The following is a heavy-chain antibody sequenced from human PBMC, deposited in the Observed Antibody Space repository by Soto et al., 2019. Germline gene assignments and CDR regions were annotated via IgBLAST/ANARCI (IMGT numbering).Heavy chain of an antibody. CDR2: IYYNGNT. Sequence: SETLSLTCTVSGGSISTYYWSWIRQPPGKGLEWIGYIYYNGNTNYNPSLKSRVTISVDTSKNQFSLKMTSVTAADTAVYFCATMESHNYFWSANYYFAYWGQGSLVTVAS. CDR3: ATMESHNYFWSANYYFAY. V-gene: IGHV4-59*08. CDR1: GGSISTYY. D-gene: IGHD3-3*01. J-gene: IGHJ4*02.